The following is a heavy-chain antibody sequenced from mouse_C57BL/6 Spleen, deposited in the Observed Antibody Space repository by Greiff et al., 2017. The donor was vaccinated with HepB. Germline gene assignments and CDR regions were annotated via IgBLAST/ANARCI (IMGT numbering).Heavy chain of an antibody. CDR2: IDPSDSYT. CDR1: GYTFTSYW. J-gene: IGHJ2*01. CDR3: ARSRYFDY. V-gene: IGHV1-69*01. Sequence: QVQLQQPGAELVMPGASVKLSCKASGYTFTSYWMHWVKQRPGQGLEWIGEIDPSDSYTNYNQKFKGKSTLTVDKSSSTAYMQLGSLTSEDSAVYYCARSRYFDYWGQGTTLTVSS.